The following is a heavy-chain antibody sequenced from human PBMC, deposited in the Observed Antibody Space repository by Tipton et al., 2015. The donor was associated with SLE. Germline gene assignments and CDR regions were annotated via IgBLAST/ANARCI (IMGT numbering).Heavy chain of an antibody. CDR1: GGSISSSNW. Sequence: TLSLTYAVSGGSISSSNWWSWVRQPPGKGLEWIGEIYHSGSTNYNPSLKSRVTISVDKSKNQFSLKLSSVTAADTAVYYCARGKREVRGVPMNCAFDIWGQGTMVTVSS. J-gene: IGHJ3*02. CDR2: IYHSGST. V-gene: IGHV4-4*02. D-gene: IGHD3-10*01. CDR3: ARGKREVRGVPMNCAFDI.